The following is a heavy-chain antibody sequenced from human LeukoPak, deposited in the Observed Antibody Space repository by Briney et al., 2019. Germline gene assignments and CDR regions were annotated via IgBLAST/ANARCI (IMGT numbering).Heavy chain of an antibody. CDR3: ARGRLDYVWGSYRPYYFDY. CDR2: INHSGST. Sequence: PSETLSLTCAVYGGSFSGYYWSWIRQPPGKGLEWIGEINHSGSTNYNPSLKSRVTISVDTSKNQFSLKLGSVTAADTAVYYCARGRLDYVWGSYRPYYFDYWGQGTLVTVSS. CDR1: GGSFSGYY. V-gene: IGHV4-34*01. D-gene: IGHD3-16*02. J-gene: IGHJ4*02.